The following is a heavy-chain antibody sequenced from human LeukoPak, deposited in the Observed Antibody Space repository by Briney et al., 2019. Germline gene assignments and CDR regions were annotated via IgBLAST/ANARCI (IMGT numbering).Heavy chain of an antibody. J-gene: IGHJ4*02. CDR3: ARDRTERLRYFDWSKRGYFDY. CDR1: GGTFSSYA. CDR2: IFPIFGTA. Sequence: GASVKVSCKASGGTFSSYAISWVRQAPGQGLEWMGGIFPIFGTANYAQKFQGRVTITADESTGTAYMELSSLRSEDTAVYYCARDRTERLRYFDWSKRGYFDYWGQGTLVTVSS. D-gene: IGHD3-9*01. V-gene: IGHV1-69*13.